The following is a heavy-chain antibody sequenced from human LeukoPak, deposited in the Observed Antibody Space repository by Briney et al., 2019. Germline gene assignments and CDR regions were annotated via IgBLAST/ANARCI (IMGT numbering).Heavy chain of an antibody. CDR2: FDPEDGET. D-gene: IGHD2-2*02. J-gene: IGHJ4*02. CDR1: GYTLTELS. CDR3: ARVRYCSSTSCYKEVSYFDY. Sequence: GASVKVSCKVSGYTLTELSMHWVRQAPGKGLEWMGGFDPEDGETIYAQKFQGRVTMTEDTSTDTAYMELSSLRSEDTAVYYCARVRYCSSTSCYKEVSYFDYWGQGTLVTVSS. V-gene: IGHV1-24*01.